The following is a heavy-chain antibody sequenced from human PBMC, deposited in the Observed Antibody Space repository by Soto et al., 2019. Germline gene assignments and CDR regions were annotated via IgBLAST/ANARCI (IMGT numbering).Heavy chain of an antibody. J-gene: IGHJ5*02. CDR2: IYWDDDK. D-gene: IGHD3-22*01. CDR1: GFSHTTSGVG. V-gene: IGHV2-5*02. Sequence: GSGPTLVNPTQTLTLTCTFSGFSHTTSGVGVGWIRQPPGKALEWLALIYWDDDKRYSPSLKSRLTITKDTSKNQVVLTMTNMDPVDTATYYCAHRRSTYYYDSTFDPWGQGTLVTVSP. CDR3: AHRRSTYYYDSTFDP.